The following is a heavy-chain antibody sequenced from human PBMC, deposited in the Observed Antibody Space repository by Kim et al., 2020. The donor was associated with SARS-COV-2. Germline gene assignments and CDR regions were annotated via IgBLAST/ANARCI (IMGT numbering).Heavy chain of an antibody. CDR1: GFTLSRYC. V-gene: IGHV3-7*01. Sequence: GGSLRLSCAASGFTLSRYCMSCVRQPPGRGLEWVSTIKQNGSEIYYVDSVKGRFTISRDNARNSLFLQMTSLRAEDTAVYYCARDRSTNS. CDR2: IKQNGSEI. D-gene: IGHD3-16*02. J-gene: IGHJ5*01. CDR3: ARDRSTNS.